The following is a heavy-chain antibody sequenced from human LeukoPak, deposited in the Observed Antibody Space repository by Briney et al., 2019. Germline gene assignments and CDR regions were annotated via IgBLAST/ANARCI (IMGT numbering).Heavy chain of an antibody. J-gene: IGHJ4*02. Sequence: PSETLSLTCTVSGGSISSYYWSWLRQPPGKGLEWIGYIYYSGSTNYNPSLKSRVSMSVDTSKNQFSLRLSSVTAADTAVYYCARTTVTTWRYYFNYWGQGTLVTVSS. CDR2: IYYSGST. CDR3: ARTTVTTWRYYFNY. V-gene: IGHV4-59*01. D-gene: IGHD4-17*01. CDR1: GGSISSYY.